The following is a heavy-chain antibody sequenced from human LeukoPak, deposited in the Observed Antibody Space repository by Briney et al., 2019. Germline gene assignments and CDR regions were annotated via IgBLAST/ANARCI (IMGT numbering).Heavy chain of an antibody. V-gene: IGHV1-69*02. D-gene: IGHD5-18*01. CDR3: ARAVRGVDTAMVGYNWFDP. Sequence: SAKVSCKASGGTFSSYTISWVRQAPGQGLEWMGRIIPILGIANYAQKFQGRVTITADKSTSTAYMELSRLRSEDTAVYYCARAVRGVDTAMVGYNWFDPWGQGTLVTVSS. J-gene: IGHJ5*02. CDR2: IIPILGIA. CDR1: GGTFSSYT.